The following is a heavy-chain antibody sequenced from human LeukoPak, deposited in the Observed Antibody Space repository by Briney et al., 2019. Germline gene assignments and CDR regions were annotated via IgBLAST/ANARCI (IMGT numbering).Heavy chain of an antibody. CDR3: AKDFETRKEAWLRYPDY. Sequence: PGGSLRPSCAASGFTFSLYGMHWVRQAPGKGLEWVAVTSYDGSNQYYADSVKGRFTISRDNSMNTLSLQMDSLRVEDTGVYYCAKDFETRKEAWLRYPDYWGQGTLVTVSS. CDR1: GFTFSLYG. D-gene: IGHD3-16*01. J-gene: IGHJ4*02. V-gene: IGHV3-30*18. CDR2: TSYDGSNQ.